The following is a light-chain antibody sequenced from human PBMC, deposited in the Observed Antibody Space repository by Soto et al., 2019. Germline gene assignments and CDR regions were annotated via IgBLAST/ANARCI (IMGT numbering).Light chain of an antibody. CDR2: AAS. V-gene: IGKV1-9*01. CDR3: QQLNSSPVT. Sequence: DIQLTQSPSFLAASLGDRVTITCRASPGIRSYLAWYQQKPGKAPKLLIYAASTLQSGVPSRYRGSGSGTEFTLTISSLQPEDFETYYCQQLNSSPVTFGGGTKVDIK. J-gene: IGKJ4*01. CDR1: PGIRSY.